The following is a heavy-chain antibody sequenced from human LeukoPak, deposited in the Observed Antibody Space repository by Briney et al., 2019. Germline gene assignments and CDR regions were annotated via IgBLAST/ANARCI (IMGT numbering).Heavy chain of an antibody. Sequence: ALVKVSCKASGYTFTSYDINWVRQATGQGLEWMGWMNPNSGNTGYAQKFQGRVTMTRNTSISTAYMELSSLRSEDTAVYYCARDPQYNYYDSSGYYPNWFDPWGQGTLVTVSS. CDR2: MNPNSGNT. CDR1: GYTFTSYD. J-gene: IGHJ5*02. V-gene: IGHV1-8*01. CDR3: ARDPQYNYYDSSGYYPNWFDP. D-gene: IGHD3-22*01.